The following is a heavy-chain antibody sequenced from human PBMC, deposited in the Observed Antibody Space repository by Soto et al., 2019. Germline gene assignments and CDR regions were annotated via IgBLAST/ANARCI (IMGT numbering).Heavy chain of an antibody. CDR1: GVSFSGYF. V-gene: IGHV4-59*01. Sequence: PSETLSLTCAVYGVSFSGYFYTWVRQPPGKGLEWLGYIYYSGGTNYNPSLKSRVTISLDKSKSQFSLRLISVTAADTAVYYCTREQSDDNYFDPWGQGTLVTVSS. CDR2: IYYSGGT. CDR3: TREQSDDNYFDP. D-gene: IGHD6-19*01. J-gene: IGHJ5*02.